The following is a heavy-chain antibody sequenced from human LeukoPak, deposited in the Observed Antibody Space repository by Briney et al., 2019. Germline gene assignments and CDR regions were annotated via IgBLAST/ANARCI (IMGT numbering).Heavy chain of an antibody. J-gene: IGHJ4*02. D-gene: IGHD2-15*01. CDR3: ARAHRHYYCSGGSCYFDY. Sequence: SETLSLTCAVYGGSFSAYFWSWIRQPPGKGLEWIGHLFYSGDTKYNPSLKSRVTISVDTSKNQFSLKLSSVTAADTAVYYCARAHRHYYCSGGSCYFDYWGQGTLVTVSS. V-gene: IGHV4-59*12. CDR2: LFYSGDT. CDR1: GGSFSAYF.